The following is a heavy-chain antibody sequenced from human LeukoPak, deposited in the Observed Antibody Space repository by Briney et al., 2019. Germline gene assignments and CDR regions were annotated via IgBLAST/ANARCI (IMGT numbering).Heavy chain of an antibody. CDR2: IYYSGST. J-gene: IGHJ6*02. CDR3: ARDVSIRDYYYGMDV. V-gene: IGHV4-59*01. Sequence: SETLSLTCTVSGGSISSDYWSWIRQPPGKGLEWIGYIYYSGSTSYNPSLKSRVTISVDTSKNQFSLRPSSVTAADTAMYYCARDVSIRDYYYGMDVWGQGTTVTVSS. CDR1: GGSISSDY. D-gene: IGHD3-10*01.